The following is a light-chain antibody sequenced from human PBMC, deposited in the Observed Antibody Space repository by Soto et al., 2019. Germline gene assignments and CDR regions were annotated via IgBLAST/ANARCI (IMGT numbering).Light chain of an antibody. J-gene: IGKJ1*01. CDR2: GAS. V-gene: IGKV3-15*01. CDR1: QTVSSN. Sequence: DTVMTQSPGNLSVSPGERVSLSCRASQTVSSNLAWYQQRPGQAPRLLIYGASTRATGIPVRFSGSGSGTEFTLSISSLQSEDFAVYYCQQYNNWPTTFGQGTKVEIK. CDR3: QQYNNWPTT.